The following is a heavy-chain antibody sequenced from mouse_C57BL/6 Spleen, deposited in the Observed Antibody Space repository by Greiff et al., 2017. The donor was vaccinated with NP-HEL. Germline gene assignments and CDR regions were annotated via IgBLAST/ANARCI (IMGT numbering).Heavy chain of an antibody. J-gene: IGHJ3*01. V-gene: IGHV1-64*01. CDR2: IHPNSGST. D-gene: IGHD2-4*01. Sequence: QVQLQQPGAELVKPGASVKLSCKASGYTFTSYWMHWVKQRPGQGLEWIGMIHPNSGSTNYNEKFKSKATLTVDKSSSTAYMQLSSLTSEDSAVYYCAREGIYYDYGRAWFAYWGQGTLVTVSA. CDR3: AREGIYYDYGRAWFAY. CDR1: GYTFTSYW.